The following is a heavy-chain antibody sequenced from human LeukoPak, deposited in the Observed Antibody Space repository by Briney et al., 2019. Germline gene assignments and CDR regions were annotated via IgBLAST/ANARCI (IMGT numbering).Heavy chain of an antibody. D-gene: IGHD6-19*01. V-gene: IGHV3-21*06. Sequence: PGGSLRLSCAASGFTFSSYTMNWVRQAPGKGLEWVSSISSSANCIYYADSVKGRFTISRDNAKNSVYLQMSSLRAEDTAVYYCARDTTSGRYGGFDYWGQGTLVTVSS. CDR2: ISSSANCI. CDR1: GFTFSSYT. J-gene: IGHJ4*02. CDR3: ARDTTSGRYGGFDY.